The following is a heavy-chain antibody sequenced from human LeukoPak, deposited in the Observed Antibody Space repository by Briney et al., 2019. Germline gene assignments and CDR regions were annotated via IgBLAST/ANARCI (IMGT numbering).Heavy chain of an antibody. D-gene: IGHD3-10*01. Sequence: GASVKVSCKASGYTFTSYGISWVRQAPGQGLEWMGWISAYNGNTNYAQKLQGRVTMTTDTSTSTAYMELRSLRSDDTAVYYCARDPRTQLGPLYYYYYGMDVWGQGTTVTVSS. CDR2: ISAYNGNT. CDR3: ARDPRTQLGPLYYYYYGMDV. CDR1: GYTFTSYG. V-gene: IGHV1-18*01. J-gene: IGHJ6*02.